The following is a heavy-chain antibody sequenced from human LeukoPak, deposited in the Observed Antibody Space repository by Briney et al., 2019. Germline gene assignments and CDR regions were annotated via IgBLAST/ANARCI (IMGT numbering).Heavy chain of an antibody. CDR1: GFTFSTYA. CDR2: LSGSAGST. CDR3: AKGESSNWYYLDY. Sequence: GGSLRLSCAASGFTFSTYAMNWVRQAPGKGLEWVSTLSGSAGSTYYADSVKGRFTISRDNSKNTLYLQMNSLRAEDTAVYYCAKGESSNWYYLDYWGQGTLVTVSS. J-gene: IGHJ4*02. D-gene: IGHD6-13*01. V-gene: IGHV3-23*01.